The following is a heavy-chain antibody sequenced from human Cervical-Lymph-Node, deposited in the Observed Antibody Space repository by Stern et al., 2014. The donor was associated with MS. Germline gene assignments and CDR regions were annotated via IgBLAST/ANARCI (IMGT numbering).Heavy chain of an antibody. CDR2: IYPGDSDT. CDR1: GYSFTSYW. J-gene: IGHJ4*02. Sequence: EVHLVESGAEVKKPGESLKISCKGSGYSFTSYWIGWVRQMPGKGLEWMGIIYPGDSDTRYSPSFQGQVTISADKSISTAYLQWSSLKASDTAMYYCARAARYYDSSGYGSYYFDYWGQGTLVTVSS. CDR3: ARAARYYDSSGYGSYYFDY. D-gene: IGHD3-22*01. V-gene: IGHV5-51*03.